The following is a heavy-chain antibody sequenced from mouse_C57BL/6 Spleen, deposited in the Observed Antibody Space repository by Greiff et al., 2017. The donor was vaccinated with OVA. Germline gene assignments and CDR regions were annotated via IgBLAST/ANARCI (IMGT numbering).Heavy chain of an antibody. D-gene: IGHD2-1*01. CDR3: ARRYYGNYGYAMDY. J-gene: IGHJ4*01. CDR1: GYTFTNYW. CDR2: IYPGGGYN. V-gene: IGHV1-63*01. Sequence: VQLQQSGAELVRPGTSVKMSCKASGYTFTNYWIGWAKQRPGHGLEWIGDIYPGGGYNNNKEKCKGKATLTADKSSSTAYMQFSSLTSEDSAIYYCARRYYGNYGYAMDYWGQGTSVTVSS.